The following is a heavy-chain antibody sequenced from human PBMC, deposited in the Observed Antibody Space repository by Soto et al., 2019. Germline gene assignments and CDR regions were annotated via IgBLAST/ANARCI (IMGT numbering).Heavy chain of an antibody. D-gene: IGHD6-19*01. V-gene: IGHV3-21*03. CDR2: ISSSSGNV. J-gene: IGHJ4*02. Sequence: EGQLVDSGGGLVRPGGSLRLSCAGSGFTFSRYSMNWVRQAPGKGLEWVSSISSSSGNVYYAESVKGRFTISRDDSKNTLYLQMSSLKTEDTAVYYCRTQWLDWGQGTLVTVSS. CDR1: GFTFSRYS. CDR3: RTQWLD.